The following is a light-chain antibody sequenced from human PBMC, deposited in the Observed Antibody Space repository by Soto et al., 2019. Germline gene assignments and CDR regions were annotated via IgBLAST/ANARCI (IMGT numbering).Light chain of an antibody. CDR3: MQSTQRPPT. CDR2: EVS. J-gene: IGKJ5*01. Sequence: DVVMTQTPLSLSVAPGQPASISCKSSQSLLHITGETFLFWYLQKPGQSPQLLIYEVSTRVSGVPDRVSGSGSGTDFTLEISRVATDAVGIYYCMQSTQRPPTFGQGTRL. V-gene: IGKV2D-29*02. CDR1: QSLLHITGETF.